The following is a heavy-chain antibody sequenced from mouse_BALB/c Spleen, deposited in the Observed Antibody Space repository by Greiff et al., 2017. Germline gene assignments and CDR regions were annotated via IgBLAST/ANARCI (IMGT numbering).Heavy chain of an antibody. CDR2: IYPGSGNT. J-gene: IGHJ2*01. Sequence: QVQLQQSGAELARPGASVKLSCKASGYTFTDYYINWVKQRTGQGLEWIGEIYPGSGNTYYNEKFKGKATLTADKSSSTAYMQLSSLTSEDSAVYFCARRYGSDYWGQGTTLTVSS. V-gene: IGHV1-77*01. D-gene: IGHD1-1*01. CDR3: ARRYGSDY. CDR1: GYTFTDYY.